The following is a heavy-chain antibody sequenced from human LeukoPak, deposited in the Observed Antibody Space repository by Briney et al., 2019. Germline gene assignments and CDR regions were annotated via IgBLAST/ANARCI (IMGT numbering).Heavy chain of an antibody. V-gene: IGHV1-2*02. CDR1: GYIFSDYY. J-gene: IGHJ4*02. Sequence: ASVKASCKASGYIFSDYYMHWVRQAPGQGLEWLGWINPKSGAADYAQQFRGRVTMTRDTSINTDYMEMKRVTSDDTAVYCARGAEAETSPLDFWGQGTLVIVS. CDR2: INPKSGAA. D-gene: IGHD6-13*01. CDR3: ARGAEAETSPLDF.